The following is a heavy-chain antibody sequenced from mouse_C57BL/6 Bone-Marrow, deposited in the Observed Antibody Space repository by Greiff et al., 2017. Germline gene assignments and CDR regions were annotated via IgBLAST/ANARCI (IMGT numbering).Heavy chain of an antibody. CDR3: ATYGNFSWFAY. J-gene: IGHJ3*01. Sequence: QVQLQQSGAELARPGASVKLSCKASGYTFTSYGISWVKQRTGQGLEWIGEIYPRSGNTYYNEKFKGKATLTADKSSSPAYMELRSLTSEDSAVYFCATYGNFSWFAYWGQGTLVTVSA. CDR2: IYPRSGNT. V-gene: IGHV1-81*01. D-gene: IGHD2-1*01. CDR1: GYTFTSYG.